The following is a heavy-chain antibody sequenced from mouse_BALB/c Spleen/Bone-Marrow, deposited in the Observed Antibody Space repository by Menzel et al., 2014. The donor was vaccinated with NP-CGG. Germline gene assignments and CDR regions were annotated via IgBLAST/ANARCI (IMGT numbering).Heavy chain of an antibody. Sequence: QVQLQQSGAELVKPGASVKLSCKASGYTFTEYIIHWVKQRSGQGLEWIGWFYPGSGSINYNEKFKDKATLTADKSSSTVYMELSRLTSEDSAVYFCARHEKANYGNYAMDYWGQGTSATVSS. D-gene: IGHD1-1*01. CDR3: ARHEKANYGNYAMDY. CDR1: GYTFTEYI. V-gene: IGHV1-62-2*01. CDR2: FYPGSGSI. J-gene: IGHJ4*01.